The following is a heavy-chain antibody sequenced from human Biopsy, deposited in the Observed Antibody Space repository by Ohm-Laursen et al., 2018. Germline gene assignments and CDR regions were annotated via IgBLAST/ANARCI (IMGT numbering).Heavy chain of an antibody. CDR3: VRGYSSSWSGYLDH. J-gene: IGHJ4*02. D-gene: IGHD3-3*01. Sequence: PLRLSCAASGFTFDDRVMHWVRQAPGKGLEWVSGISWDGGSEGYADSVKGRFTISRDNAKNSLFLQMNSLTTEDTALYYCVRGYSSSWSGYLDHWGQGTLVTVSS. V-gene: IGHV3-9*01. CDR2: ISWDGGSE. CDR1: GFTFDDRV.